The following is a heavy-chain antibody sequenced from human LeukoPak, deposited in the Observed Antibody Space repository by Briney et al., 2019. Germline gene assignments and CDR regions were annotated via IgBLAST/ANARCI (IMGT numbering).Heavy chain of an antibody. CDR3: AKRGPGASRYDFEY. Sequence: GGSLRLSCAASGFTFNNYGINWVRQAPGKGLEWVSVISGSGGRTYYADSVKGRFTISRDNSKNILYLQMNSLRADDTAVYYCAKRGPGASRYDFEYWGQGTLVTVSS. CDR1: GFTFNNYG. J-gene: IGHJ4*02. CDR2: ISGSGGRT. V-gene: IGHV3-23*01. D-gene: IGHD2-2*01.